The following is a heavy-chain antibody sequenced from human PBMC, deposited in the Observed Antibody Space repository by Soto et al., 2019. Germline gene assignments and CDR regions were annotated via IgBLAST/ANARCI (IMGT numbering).Heavy chain of an antibody. J-gene: IGHJ3*02. CDR2: ISSNGGST. CDR3: VRQTWDDAFDI. Sequence: GGSLRLSCSASGFTLSSYAMHWVRQAPGKGLEYVSAISSNGGSTYYADSVKGRFTISRDNSKNTLYLQMSSLRAEDTAVYYCVRQTWDDAFDIWGQGTMVTVSS. V-gene: IGHV3-64D*06. CDR1: GFTLSSYA. D-gene: IGHD1-26*01.